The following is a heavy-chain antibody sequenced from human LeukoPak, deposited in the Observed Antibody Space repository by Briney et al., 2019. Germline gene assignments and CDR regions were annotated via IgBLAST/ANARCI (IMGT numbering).Heavy chain of an antibody. D-gene: IGHD2-2*01. CDR1: GFTFSSYA. Sequence: GGSLRLSCAASGFTFSSYAMSWVRQSAGKGLEWVSLISASGGSTYYADSVKGRFTISRDNSKNTLYLQMNSLRAEDTALYYCAKASSGVPAANWFDPWGQGTLVTVSS. J-gene: IGHJ5*02. V-gene: IGHV3-23*01. CDR2: ISASGGST. CDR3: AKASSGVPAANWFDP.